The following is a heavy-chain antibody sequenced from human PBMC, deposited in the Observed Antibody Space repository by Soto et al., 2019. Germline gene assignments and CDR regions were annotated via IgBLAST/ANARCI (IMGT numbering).Heavy chain of an antibody. D-gene: IGHD6-13*01. J-gene: IGHJ5*02. V-gene: IGHV4-61*01. CDR2: IYYSGST. CDR3: ARVAAAGMRLWFDP. CDR1: GGSVSSGSYY. Sequence: PSETLSLTCTVSGGSVSSGSYYWSWIRQPPGKGLEWIGYIYYSGSTNYNPSLKSRVTISVDTSKNQFSLKLSSVTAEETAVYYCARVAAAGMRLWFDPWGQGTLVTVS.